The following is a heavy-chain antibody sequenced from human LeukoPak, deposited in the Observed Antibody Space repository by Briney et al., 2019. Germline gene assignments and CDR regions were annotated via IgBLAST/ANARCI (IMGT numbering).Heavy chain of an antibody. CDR1: GFTFSSYW. V-gene: IGHV3-7*01. CDR3: ARPRNYPHAHYFDY. D-gene: IGHD4-11*01. Sequence: GGSLRLSCAASGFTFSSYWMSWVRQAPGKGLEWVANIKQDGSEKYYVDSVKGRFTISRDNAKNSLYLQMNSLRAEDTAVYYCARPRNYPHAHYFDYWGQGTLVTVFS. J-gene: IGHJ4*02. CDR2: IKQDGSEK.